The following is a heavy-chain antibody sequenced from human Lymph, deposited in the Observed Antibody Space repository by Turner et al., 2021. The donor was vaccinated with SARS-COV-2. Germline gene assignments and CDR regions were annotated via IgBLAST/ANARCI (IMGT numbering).Heavy chain of an antibody. D-gene: IGHD3-10*01. CDR2: ISYDGSNK. CDR3: ARYGSGGYFYYGLDV. CDR1: GYTFSTYA. V-gene: IGHV3-30*04. J-gene: IGHJ6*02. Sequence: QVQLVASGGGVGQPGRSLSRPCAAYGYTFSTYAIHWVRQAAGKGLEWVAVISYDGSNKYYADSVKGRFTISRDNSKNTLYLQMNSLRAEDTAVYYCARYGSGGYFYYGLDVWGQGTTVTVSS.